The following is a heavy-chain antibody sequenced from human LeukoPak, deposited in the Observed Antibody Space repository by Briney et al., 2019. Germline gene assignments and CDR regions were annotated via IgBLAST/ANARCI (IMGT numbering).Heavy chain of an antibody. V-gene: IGHV7-4-1*02. CDR2: INTNTGNP. D-gene: IGHD5-24*01. Sequence: ASVKVSCKASGYTFTSNALGWVRQAPGQGLEWMGWINTNTGNPTYAQGFTGRFVFSLDTSDNTAYLQISSLQAEDTAVYYCAREATWDGYNQGIEDWGQGTLVTVSS. J-gene: IGHJ4*02. CDR1: GYTFTSNA. CDR3: AREATWDGYNQGIED.